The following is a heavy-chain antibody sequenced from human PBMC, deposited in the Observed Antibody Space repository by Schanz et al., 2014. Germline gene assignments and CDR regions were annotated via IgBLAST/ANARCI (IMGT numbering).Heavy chain of an antibody. J-gene: IGHJ4*02. CDR1: GGSMSSFY. CDR2: ISTSGST. Sequence: QVQLQESGPGLVKPSETLSLTCTVSGGSMSSFYWNWIRQPAGKGLEWIGRISTSGSTNYNPSLRSRVRMSIGTSNTHFSLRLSSLTAADTAVYYCATWRGDDSGGHGQFDYWGQGALVTVSS. D-gene: IGHD3-22*01. CDR3: ATWRGDDSGGHGQFDY. V-gene: IGHV4-4*07.